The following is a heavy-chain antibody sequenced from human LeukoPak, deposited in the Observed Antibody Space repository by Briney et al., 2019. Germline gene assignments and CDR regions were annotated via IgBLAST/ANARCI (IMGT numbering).Heavy chain of an antibody. CDR1: GGSISSSSYY. CDR3: ARGGPYSGGNPELDY. Sequence: SETLSLTCTVSGGSISSSSYYWGWIRQPPGKGLEWIGSICYSRTTYNNPSLKSRVTISVDTSKNQFSLKLSSVTAADTAVYYCARGGPYSGGNPELDYWGQGTLVTVSS. D-gene: IGHD4-23*01. V-gene: IGHV4-39*01. CDR2: ICYSRTT. J-gene: IGHJ4*02.